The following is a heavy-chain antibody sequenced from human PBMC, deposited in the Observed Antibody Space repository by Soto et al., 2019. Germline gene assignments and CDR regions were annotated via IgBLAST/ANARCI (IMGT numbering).Heavy chain of an antibody. Sequence: QVQLVESGGGVVQPGRSLRLSCAASGFTFSSYGMHWVRQAPGKGLEWVALISYDGSNKYYAESVKGRFTISRDNSKNTLCLERNSLRAEDTAVNYCAKGGFDTSGYYGKEAFDIWCQGTMVTVSS. V-gene: IGHV3-30*18. D-gene: IGHD3-22*01. J-gene: IGHJ3*02. CDR1: GFTFSSYG. CDR2: ISYDGSNK. CDR3: AKGGFDTSGYYGKEAFDI.